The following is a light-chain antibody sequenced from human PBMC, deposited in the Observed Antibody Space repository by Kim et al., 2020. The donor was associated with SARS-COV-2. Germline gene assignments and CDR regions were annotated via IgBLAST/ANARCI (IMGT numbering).Light chain of an antibody. V-gene: IGKV1-8*01. J-gene: IGKJ3*01. CDR3: QQYYSYPLT. CDR1: QGISSY. CDR2: AAS. Sequence: AIRITKSPSSLSASTGDRVTITCRASQGISSYLAWYQQKPGKAPKLLIYAASTLQSGVPSRFSGSGSGTDFTLTISCLQSEDFSTYYCQQYYSYPLTFRPGTKVDIK.